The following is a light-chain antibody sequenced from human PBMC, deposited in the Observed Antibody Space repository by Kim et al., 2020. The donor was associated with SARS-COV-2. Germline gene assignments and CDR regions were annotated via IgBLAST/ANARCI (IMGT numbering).Light chain of an antibody. CDR1: QSPGRSH. V-gene: IGKV3-20*01. J-gene: IGKJ5*01. CDR3: QQYGSSPKIT. Sequence: AWGGDTLSCRGGQSPGRSHLALYQHKPCQPPRLLIYAASIRATGIPDRFSGSGCATNFTITIIRLQPEDFAVYYCQQYGSSPKITFGQGTRLEIK. CDR2: AAS.